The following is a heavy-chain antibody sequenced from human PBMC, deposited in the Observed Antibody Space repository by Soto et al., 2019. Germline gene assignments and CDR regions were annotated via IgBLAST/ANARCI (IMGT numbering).Heavy chain of an antibody. CDR2: INPNSGGT. J-gene: IGHJ3*02. D-gene: IGHD2-21*01. V-gene: IGHV1-2*02. CDR3: ARDRPPGEDAFDI. Sequence: ASVKVSCKASGYTFTGYYMHWVRQAPGQGLEWMGWINPNSGGTNYAQKFQGRVTMTRDTSISTAYMELSRRRSDDTAVYYCARDRPPGEDAFDIWGQGTMVTVSS. CDR1: GYTFTGYY.